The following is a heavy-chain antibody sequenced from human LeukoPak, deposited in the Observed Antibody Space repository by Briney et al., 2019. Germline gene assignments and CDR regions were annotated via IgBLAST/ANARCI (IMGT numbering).Heavy chain of an antibody. CDR2: IYHSGST. J-gene: IGHJ3*02. D-gene: IGHD3-22*01. CDR1: GYSISSGYY. Sequence: PSETLSLTCTVSGYSISSGYYWGWIRQPPGKGLEWIGSIYHSGSTYYNPSLKSRVTISVDTSKNQFSLKLSSVTAADTAVYYCARPSWYYYDSSGYYYPVRASGDAFDIWGQRTMVTVSS. V-gene: IGHV4-38-2*02. CDR3: ARPSWYYYDSSGYYYPVRASGDAFDI.